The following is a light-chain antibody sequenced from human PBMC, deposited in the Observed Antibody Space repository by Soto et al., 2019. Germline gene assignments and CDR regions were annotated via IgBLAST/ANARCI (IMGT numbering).Light chain of an antibody. Sequence: QYALTQPASVSGSPGQSITISCTGTSSDVGGYNYVFWYQQHPGKAPKLMIYDVSNRPSGVSNRFSGSKSGNTASLTISGLQAEDEADYYCSSYTSSSTKVVFGGGTKLTVL. V-gene: IGLV2-14*01. CDR1: SSDVGGYNY. J-gene: IGLJ2*01. CDR3: SSYTSSSTKVV. CDR2: DVS.